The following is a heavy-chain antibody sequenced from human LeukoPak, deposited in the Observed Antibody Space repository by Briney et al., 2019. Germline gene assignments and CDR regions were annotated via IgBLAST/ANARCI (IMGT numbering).Heavy chain of an antibody. D-gene: IGHD6-13*01. CDR3: ARHDEYSSNHVGLDY. CDR2: IHYSGST. Sequence: SETLSLTCSVSGGSISISTYFWGWIRQPPGKGLEWIGSIHYSGSTYSNPSLKSRVTISVDTSKNHFSLKLTSVTAADTAVYYCARHDEYSSNHVGLDYWGQGTLVTVSS. V-gene: IGHV4-39*01. CDR1: GGSISISTYF. J-gene: IGHJ4*02.